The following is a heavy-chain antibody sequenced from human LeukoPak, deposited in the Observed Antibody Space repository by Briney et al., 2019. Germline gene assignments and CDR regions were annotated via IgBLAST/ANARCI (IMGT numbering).Heavy chain of an antibody. CDR3: ASPAGYCSSTSCYIAFDI. CDR2: IYYSGST. J-gene: IGHJ3*02. Sequence: SETLSLTCTVSGGSISGYYWSWIRQPPGKGLEWIGSIYYSGSTYYNPSLKSRVTISVDTSKNQFSLKLSSVTAADTAVYYCASPAGYCSSTSCYIAFDIWGQGTMVTVSS. V-gene: IGHV4-59*05. D-gene: IGHD2-2*03. CDR1: GGSISGYY.